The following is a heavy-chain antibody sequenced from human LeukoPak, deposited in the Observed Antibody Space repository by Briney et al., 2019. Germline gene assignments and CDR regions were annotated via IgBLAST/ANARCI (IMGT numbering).Heavy chain of an antibody. V-gene: IGHV1-69*13. Sequence: GASVKVSFKASGGTFSSYAISWVRQAPGQGLEWMGGIIPIFGTANYAQKFQGRVTITADESTSTAYMELSSLRSEDTAVYYCASMITIFGVVEFDAFDIWGQGTMVTVSS. CDR2: IIPIFGTA. J-gene: IGHJ3*02. D-gene: IGHD3-3*01. CDR1: GGTFSSYA. CDR3: ASMITIFGVVEFDAFDI.